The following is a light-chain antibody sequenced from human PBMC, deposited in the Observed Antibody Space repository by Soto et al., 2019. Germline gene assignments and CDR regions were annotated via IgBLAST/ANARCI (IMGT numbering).Light chain of an antibody. CDR3: KQDNTWRQIT. V-gene: IGKV3-15*01. J-gene: IGKJ5*01. CDR2: GAS. Sequence: EIVMTQSPATLSVSPGERATLSCRASQSISSNVGWYQQRPGQAPRLLIYGASTRATGIPARFSGSGSGTEFTLTISSLDSEDSAVYYCKQDNTWRQITFGQGTRLESK. CDR1: QSISSN.